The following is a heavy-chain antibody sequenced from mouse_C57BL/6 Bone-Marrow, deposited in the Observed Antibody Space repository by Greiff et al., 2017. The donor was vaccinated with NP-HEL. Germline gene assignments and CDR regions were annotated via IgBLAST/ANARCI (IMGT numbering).Heavy chain of an antibody. CDR1: GFTFSSYG. V-gene: IGHV5-6*01. CDR2: ISSGGSYT. J-gene: IGHJ2*01. CDR3: ARHPCPGDY. Sequence: EVKLMESGGDLVKPGGSLKLSCAASGFTFSSYGMSWVRQTPDKRLEWVATISSGGSYTYYPDSVKGRFTISRDNAKNTLYLQMSSLKSEDTAMYYCARHPCPGDYWGQGTTLTVAS.